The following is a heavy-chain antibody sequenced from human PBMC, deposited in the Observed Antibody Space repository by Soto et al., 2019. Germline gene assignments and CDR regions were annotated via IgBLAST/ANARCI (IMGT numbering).Heavy chain of an antibody. J-gene: IGHJ4*02. V-gene: IGHV3-23*01. D-gene: IGHD2-21*01. CDR2: ITNNGDAT. Sequence: EVQLLESGGGLVQPGGSLRLSCAASGFTFSSYAMSWVRQAPGKGLECVSTITNNGDATSYAASVRGRFTISRDNSKNTLYLQMSSLRAEDTALYYCARGRTCSGNCYSYFDLWGQGALVTVSS. CDR1: GFTFSSYA. CDR3: ARGRTCSGNCYSYFDL.